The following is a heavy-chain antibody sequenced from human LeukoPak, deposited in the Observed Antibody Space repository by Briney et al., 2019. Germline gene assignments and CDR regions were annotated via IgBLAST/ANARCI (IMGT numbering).Heavy chain of an antibody. CDR2: IWFDGNNK. V-gene: IGHV3-33*01. Sequence: GGSLRLSCVASGFSFSTYGMHWVRQAPGKGLEWVAVIWFDGNNKYYGDSVKGRFTISRDNSKNTLYLQMNSLRAEDTAVYFCARDPAVAFFEYWGQGTLVSVSS. J-gene: IGHJ4*02. CDR3: ARDPAVAFFEY. CDR1: GFSFSTYG. D-gene: IGHD6-19*01.